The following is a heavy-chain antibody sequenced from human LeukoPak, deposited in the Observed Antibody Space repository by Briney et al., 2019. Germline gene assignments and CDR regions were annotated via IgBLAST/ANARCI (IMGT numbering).Heavy chain of an antibody. CDR3: ARVGYYESSGYYEY. V-gene: IGHV1-2*06. D-gene: IGHD3-22*01. Sequence: GASVNVSCKASGYTLTDYYMHWGRQAPGQGLEWMGRINPNSGGTNYAQKFQGRVTMTRDTSISTVYMELSRLRSDDTAVYYCARVGYYESSGYYEYWGQGTLVTVSS. CDR1: GYTLTDYY. CDR2: INPNSGGT. J-gene: IGHJ4*02.